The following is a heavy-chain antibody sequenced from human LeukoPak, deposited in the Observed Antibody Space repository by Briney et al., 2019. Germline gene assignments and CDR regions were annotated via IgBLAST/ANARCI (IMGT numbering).Heavy chain of an antibody. J-gene: IGHJ6*02. V-gene: IGHV3-21*01. CDR3: ARDGVLWFGELLYYYYGMDV. CDR2: ISSSSSYI. Sequence: GGSLRLSCAASGFTFSSYSMNWVRQAPGKGLEWVSSISSSSSYIYYADSVKGRFTISRDNAKNSLYLKMNSLRAEDTAVYYCARDGVLWFGELLYYYYGMDVWGQGTTVTVSS. CDR1: GFTFSSYS. D-gene: IGHD3-10*01.